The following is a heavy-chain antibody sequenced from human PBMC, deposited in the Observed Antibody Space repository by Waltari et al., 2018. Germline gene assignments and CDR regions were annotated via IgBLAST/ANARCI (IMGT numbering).Heavy chain of an antibody. CDR2: FIPIFGTA. CDR1: GGTFSSYA. Sequence: QVQLVQSGAEVKKPGSSVKVSCKASGGTFSSYAISWVRQAPGQGLEWMGGFIPIFGTANYEQKCQGRVTITADESTSTAYMELSSLRSEDTAVYYCAAGSGSYMIEYYYMDVWGKGTTVTISS. CDR3: AAGSGSYMIEYYYMDV. J-gene: IGHJ6*03. V-gene: IGHV1-69*12. D-gene: IGHD3-10*01.